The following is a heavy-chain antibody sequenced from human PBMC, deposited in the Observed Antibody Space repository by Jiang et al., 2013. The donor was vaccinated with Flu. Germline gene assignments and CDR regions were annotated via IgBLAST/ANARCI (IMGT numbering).Heavy chain of an antibody. D-gene: IGHD5-12*01. Sequence: QTLSLTCAISGDSVSSNSAAWNWIRQSPSRGLEWLGRTYYRSKWYNDYAVSVKSRITINPDTSKNQFSLQLNSVTPEDTAVYYCARGYPYRSGYSGYDYGILYYFDYWGQGTLVTVSS. CDR3: ARGYPYRSGYSGYDYGILYYFDY. CDR1: GDSVSSNSAA. J-gene: IGHJ4*02. V-gene: IGHV6-1*01. CDR2: TYYRSKWYN.